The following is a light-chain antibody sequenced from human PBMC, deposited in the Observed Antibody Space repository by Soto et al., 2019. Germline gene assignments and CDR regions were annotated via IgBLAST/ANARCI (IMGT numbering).Light chain of an antibody. Sequence: EIVMTQSPATLSVSPGERATLSCRASQSISSNLAWYQQKPGQAPRLLMFRTSSRATGFPARFSGSGSGTDFTLTISRLEPEDFAVYYCQQYGDSPQTFGQGTKVDIK. J-gene: IGKJ1*01. V-gene: IGKV3-15*01. CDR2: RTS. CDR1: QSISSN. CDR3: QQYGDSPQT.